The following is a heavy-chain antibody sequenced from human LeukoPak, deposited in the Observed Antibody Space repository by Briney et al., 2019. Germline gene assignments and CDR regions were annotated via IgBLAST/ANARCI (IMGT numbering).Heavy chain of an antibody. J-gene: IGHJ4*02. Sequence: LSETLSLTCAVYGGSFSGYYWSWIRQPPGKGLEWIGEINHSGSTNYNPSLKSRVTISVDTSKNQFSLKLSSVTAADTAVYYCATSYCSGGSCYPNYFDYWGQGTLDTVSS. CDR1: GGSFSGYY. D-gene: IGHD2-15*01. CDR3: ATSYCSGGSCYPNYFDY. CDR2: INHSGST. V-gene: IGHV4-34*01.